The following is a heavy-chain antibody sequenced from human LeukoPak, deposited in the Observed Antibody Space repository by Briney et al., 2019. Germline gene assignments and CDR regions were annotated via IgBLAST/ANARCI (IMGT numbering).Heavy chain of an antibody. Sequence: GGSLRLSCAASGFTFDDYGMSWVRQAPGKGLEWVSGINWNGGSTGYADSVKGRFTISRDNAKNSLYLQMNSLRAEDTALYHCARGGFFGATFTYFDYWGQGTLVTVSS. D-gene: IGHD1-26*01. J-gene: IGHJ4*02. CDR3: ARGGFFGATFTYFDY. CDR2: INWNGGST. CDR1: GFTFDDYG. V-gene: IGHV3-20*01.